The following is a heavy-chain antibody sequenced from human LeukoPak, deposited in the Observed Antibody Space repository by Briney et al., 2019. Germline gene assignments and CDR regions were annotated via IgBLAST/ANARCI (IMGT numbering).Heavy chain of an antibody. CDR3: ARDHKRSSSWYGH. CDR1: GYTFTGYY. D-gene: IGHD6-13*01. V-gene: IGHV1-2*02. CDR2: INPNSGGT. J-gene: IGHJ4*02. Sequence: ASVKVSCKASGYTFTGYYMHWVRQAPGQGLEWMGWINPNSGGTNYAQKFQGRVTMTRDTSISTAYMELSRLRSDDTAVYYCARDHKRSSSWYGHWGQGTLVTVSS.